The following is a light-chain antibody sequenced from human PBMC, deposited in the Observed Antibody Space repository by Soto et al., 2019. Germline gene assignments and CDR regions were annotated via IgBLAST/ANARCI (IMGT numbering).Light chain of an antibody. J-gene: IGKJ4*01. CDR1: QSINIY. Sequence: DIQLTQSPSSLSASVGHRVTITCRSSQSINIYLNWYQHKPGKAPNLLISAASYLQTGVPSRFSGSGSGTDFTPTINSLQPEDFATYYCQQSYTAPTFGGGTNVEIK. CDR2: AAS. V-gene: IGKV1-39*01. CDR3: QQSYTAPT.